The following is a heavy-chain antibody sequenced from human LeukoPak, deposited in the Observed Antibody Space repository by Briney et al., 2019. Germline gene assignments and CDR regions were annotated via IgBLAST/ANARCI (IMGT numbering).Heavy chain of an antibody. D-gene: IGHD6-19*01. CDR1: GFTFDDYG. CDR2: TNWNGGST. CDR3: AKASSGWPPNYHFDY. Sequence: GGSLRLSCAASGFTFDDYGMSWVRQAPGKGLEWVSGTNWNGGSTGYADSVKGRFTISRDNSKNTLYLQMNSLRAEDTAVYYCAKASSGWPPNYHFDYWGQGTLVTVSS. J-gene: IGHJ4*02. V-gene: IGHV3-20*04.